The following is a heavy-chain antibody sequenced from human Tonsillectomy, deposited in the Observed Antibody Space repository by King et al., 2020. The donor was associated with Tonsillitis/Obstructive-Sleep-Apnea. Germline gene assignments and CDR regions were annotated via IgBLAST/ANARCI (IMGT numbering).Heavy chain of an antibody. D-gene: IGHD3-22*01. CDR2: IKQDGSEK. CDR3: ARSSGYSSNYYYHYGMDV. J-gene: IGHJ6*02. Sequence: VQLVESGGGLVQPGGSLRLSCAASGFTFSTYWMSWVRQAPGKGLEWVANIKQDGSEKYYVDSVKGRFTISRDNAKNSLYLQMNSLRDEDTAVYYCARSSGYSSNYYYHYGMDVGGQGTTVTVSS. V-gene: IGHV3-7*03. CDR1: GFTFSTYW.